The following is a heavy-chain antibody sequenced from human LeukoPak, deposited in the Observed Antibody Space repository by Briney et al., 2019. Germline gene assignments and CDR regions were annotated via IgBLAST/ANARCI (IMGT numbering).Heavy chain of an antibody. D-gene: IGHD6-13*01. J-gene: IGHJ4*02. V-gene: IGHV4-61*02. CDR3: ARDSSSWYSVSLDY. CDR1: GGSISSGSYY. CDR2: IYTSGST. Sequence: PSETLSLTCTVSGGSISSGSYYWSWIRQPAVKGLEWIGRIYTSGSTNYNPSLKSRVTISVDTSKNQFSLKLSSVTAADTAVYYCARDSSSWYSVSLDYWGQGTLVTVSS.